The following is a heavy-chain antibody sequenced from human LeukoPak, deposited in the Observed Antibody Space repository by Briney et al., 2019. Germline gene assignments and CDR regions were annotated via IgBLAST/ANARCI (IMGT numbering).Heavy chain of an antibody. V-gene: IGHV1-18*01. J-gene: IGHJ5*02. D-gene: IGHD4-17*01. CDR1: GYTFTSYG. CDR2: ISAYNGNT. Sequence: GASVKVSCKASGYTFTSYGISWVRQAPRQGLEWMGWISAYNGNTNYAQKLQGRVTMTTDTSTSTAYMELRSLRSDDTAVYYCARVSYGDYVVAWFDPWGQGTLVTVSS. CDR3: ARVSYGDYVVAWFDP.